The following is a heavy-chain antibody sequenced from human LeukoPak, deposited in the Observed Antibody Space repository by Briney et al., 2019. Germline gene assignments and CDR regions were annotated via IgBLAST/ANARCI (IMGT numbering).Heavy chain of an antibody. CDR2: ISSSGSTI. J-gene: IGHJ3*02. V-gene: IGHV3-48*03. CDR1: GFTFSSYE. Sequence: GGSLRLSCAASGFTFSSYEMNWVRQAPGKGLEWVSYISSSGSTIYYADSVKGRFTISRDNSKNTLYLQMNSLRAEDTAVYYCARVQWELDAFDIWGQGTMVTVSS. D-gene: IGHD1-26*01. CDR3: ARVQWELDAFDI.